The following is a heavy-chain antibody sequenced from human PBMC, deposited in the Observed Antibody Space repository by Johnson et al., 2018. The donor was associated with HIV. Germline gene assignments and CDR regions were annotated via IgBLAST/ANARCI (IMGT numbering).Heavy chain of an antibody. J-gene: IGHJ3*02. CDR3: ARATYSTSNAHAFDM. V-gene: IGHV3-74*02. CDR2: INTDGSST. Sequence: VQLMESGGGLAEPAWSPRLSCAASQFTFSSHWMHWVRQAPGKGLVWVSRINTDGSSTSYADSVKGRFTISRDNAKNTLYLQMNSLRAEDTAVYYCARATYSTSNAHAFDMWGQGTMVTVSS. CDR1: QFTFSSHW. D-gene: IGHD6-6*01.